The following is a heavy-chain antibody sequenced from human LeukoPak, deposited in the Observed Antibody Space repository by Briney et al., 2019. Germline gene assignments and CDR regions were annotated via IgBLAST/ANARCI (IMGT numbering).Heavy chain of an antibody. Sequence: GGSLRLSCAVSAFTFSTYNMNWVRQAPGKGLEWVSYISSTSSTIYYADSVKGRFTTSRDNAKNSLYLQMNSLRAEDTAVYYCAGSGNIAARYYYYMDVWGKGTTVTVSS. J-gene: IGHJ6*03. CDR3: AGSGNIAARYYYYMDV. V-gene: IGHV3-48*01. CDR2: ISSTSSTI. CDR1: AFTFSTYN. D-gene: IGHD6-6*01.